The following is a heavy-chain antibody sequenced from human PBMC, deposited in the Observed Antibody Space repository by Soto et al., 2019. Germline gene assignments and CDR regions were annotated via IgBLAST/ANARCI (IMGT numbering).Heavy chain of an antibody. V-gene: IGHV3-48*02. CDR1: GFTFSSYS. J-gene: IGHJ6*02. CDR2: ISSSSSTI. CDR3: ARCASYPGYYDFWSGYLGQDYYHYGMDV. D-gene: IGHD3-3*01. Sequence: PGGSLRLSCAASGFTFSSYSMNWVRQAPGKGLEWISYISSSSSTIYYADSVKGRFTISRDNAKNSLYLQMNSLRDEDTAVYYCARCASYPGYYDFWSGYLGQDYYHYGMDVWGQGTTVTVSS.